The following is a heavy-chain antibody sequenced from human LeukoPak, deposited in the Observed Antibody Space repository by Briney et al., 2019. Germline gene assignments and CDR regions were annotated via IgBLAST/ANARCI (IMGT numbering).Heavy chain of an antibody. CDR3: ARGDGY. V-gene: IGHV3-48*04. J-gene: IGHJ4*02. CDR2: ITSGTTTI. Sequence: PGGSLRLSCAASGFTFSTYSMNWVRQAPGKGLEWVSYITSGTTTIYYADSVKGRFTISRDNAKNSLYLQMNSLRAEDTAVYYCARGDGYWGQGTLVTVSS. CDR1: GFTFSTYS. D-gene: IGHD5-24*01.